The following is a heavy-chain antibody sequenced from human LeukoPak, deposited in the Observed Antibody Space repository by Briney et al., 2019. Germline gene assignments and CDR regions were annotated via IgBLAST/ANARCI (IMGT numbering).Heavy chain of an antibody. CDR3: ARDDAVTTSSPFDY. CDR1: GFTFRSYA. V-gene: IGHV3-30*04. J-gene: IGHJ4*02. Sequence: GRSLRLSCAVSGFTFRSYAMHWVRQAPGKGLEWVAVISYDGSDKYYADSVKGRFTISRDNSKNTLYLQMNSLRAEDTAVYYCARDDAVTTSSPFDYWGQGTLVIVSS. CDR2: ISYDGSDK. D-gene: IGHD4-17*01.